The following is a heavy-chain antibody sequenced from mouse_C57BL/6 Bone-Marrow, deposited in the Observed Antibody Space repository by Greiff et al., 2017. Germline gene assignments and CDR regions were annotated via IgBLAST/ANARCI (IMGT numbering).Heavy chain of an antibody. J-gene: IGHJ4*01. CDR2: IYPRSGNT. CDR1: GYTFTSYG. CDR3: ARGNSNYLYYAMDY. V-gene: IGHV1-81*01. Sequence: VKLQESGAELARPGASVKLSCKASGYTFTSYGISWVKQRTGQGLEWIGEIYPRSGNTYYNEKFKGKATFTADTSSNTAYMQLSSLTTEDSAIYYCARGNSNYLYYAMDYWGQGTSVTVSS. D-gene: IGHD2-5*01.